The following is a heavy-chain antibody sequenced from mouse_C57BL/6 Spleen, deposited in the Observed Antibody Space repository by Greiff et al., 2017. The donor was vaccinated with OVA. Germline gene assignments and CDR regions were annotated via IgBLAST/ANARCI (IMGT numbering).Heavy chain of an antibody. CDR3: ARHEDGNYAWFAY. CDR2: IWSDGST. J-gene: IGHJ3*01. CDR1: GFSLTSYG. V-gene: IGHV2-6-2*01. Sequence: LVAPSQSLSITCTVSGFSLTSYGVHWVRQPPGKGLEWLVVIWSDGSTTYNSALKSRLSISKDNSKSQVFLKMNSLQTDDTAMYYCARHEDGNYAWFAYWGQGTLVTVSA. D-gene: IGHD2-1*01.